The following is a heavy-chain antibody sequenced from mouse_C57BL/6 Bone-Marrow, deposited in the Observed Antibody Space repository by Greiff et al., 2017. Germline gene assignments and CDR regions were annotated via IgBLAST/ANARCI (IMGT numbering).Heavy chain of an antibody. CDR3: ARSKDSFPPFAY. D-gene: IGHD3-2*01. J-gene: IGHJ3*01. CDR2: IDPNSGGT. CDR1: GYTFTSSW. V-gene: IGHV1-72*01. Sequence: VKLQQPGAELVKPGASVKLSCKASGYTFTSSWMHWVKQRPGRGLEWIGRIDPNSGGTKYNEKFKSKATLTVDKPSSTAYMQLSSLASEDSAVYECARSKDSFPPFAYWGQGTLVTVSA.